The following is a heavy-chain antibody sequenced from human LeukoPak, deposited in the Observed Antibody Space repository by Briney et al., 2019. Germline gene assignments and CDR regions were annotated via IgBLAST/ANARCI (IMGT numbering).Heavy chain of an antibody. J-gene: IGHJ5*02. V-gene: IGHV3-30*18. CDR1: GFTFTSYS. Sequence: PGGSLRLSCAASGFTFTSYSMNWVRQAPGKGLEWVAVISYDGSNKYYADSVKGRFTISRDNSKNTLYLQMNSLRAEDTAVYYCAKGPSEQQLVLNWFDPWGQGTLVTVSS. D-gene: IGHD6-13*01. CDR3: AKGPSEQQLVLNWFDP. CDR2: ISYDGSNK.